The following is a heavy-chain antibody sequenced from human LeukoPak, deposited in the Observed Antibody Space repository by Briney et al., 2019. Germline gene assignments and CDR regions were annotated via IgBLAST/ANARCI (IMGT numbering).Heavy chain of an antibody. Sequence: PSETLSLTCAVYGGSFSGYYWSWIRQPPGKGLEWIGEINHSGSTNYNPSLKSRVTISVDTSKNQFSLKLSSVTAADTAVYYCARGPQGEMATIPSHFDYWGQGTLVTVSS. CDR2: INHSGST. D-gene: IGHD5-24*01. J-gene: IGHJ4*02. CDR1: GGSFSGYY. V-gene: IGHV4-34*01. CDR3: ARGPQGEMATIPSHFDY.